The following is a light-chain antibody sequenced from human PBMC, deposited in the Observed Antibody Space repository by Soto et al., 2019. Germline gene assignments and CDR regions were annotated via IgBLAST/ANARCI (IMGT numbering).Light chain of an antibody. CDR2: GNS. Sequence: QSVLTQPPSVSGAPGQRVTISCTGSSSNIGAGYDVHWYQQLPGTAPKLLIYGNSNRPSGVPDRYSGSKSGTSASLAITGLQAEDEADYYCQSYDSSQSGSDVVFGGGTQLTVL. CDR1: SSNIGAGYD. V-gene: IGLV1-40*01. J-gene: IGLJ2*01. CDR3: QSYDSSQSGSDVV.